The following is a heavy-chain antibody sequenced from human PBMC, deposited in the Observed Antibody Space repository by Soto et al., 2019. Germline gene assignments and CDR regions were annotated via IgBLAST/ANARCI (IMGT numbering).Heavy chain of an antibody. CDR2: MNPNSGNT. CDR3: ARRGYGSGYSNNWFDP. V-gene: IGHV1-8*01. Sequence: QVQLVQSGAEVKKPGASVKVSCKASGYTFTSYDINWVRQATGQGLEWMGWMNPNSGNTGYAQKFQGRVPITRNTSISTAYMELSSLRSEDTAVYYCARRGYGSGYSNNWFDPWGQGTLVTVSS. J-gene: IGHJ5*02. CDR1: GYTFTSYD. D-gene: IGHD3-10*01.